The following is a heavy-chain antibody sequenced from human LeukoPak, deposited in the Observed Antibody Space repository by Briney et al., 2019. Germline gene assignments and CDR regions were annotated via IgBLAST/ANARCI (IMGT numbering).Heavy chain of an antibody. D-gene: IGHD3-10*01. CDR2: IYYSGST. CDR1: GGSISSYY. J-gene: IGHJ6*03. V-gene: IGHV4-59*08. Sequence: PSETLSLTCTVSGGSISSYYWSWIRQPPGKGLEWIGYIYYSGSTNYNPSLKSRVTISVDTSKNQFSLKLSSVTAADTAVYYCARSASRWFGEFYYMDVWGKGTTVTISS. CDR3: ARSASRWFGEFYYMDV.